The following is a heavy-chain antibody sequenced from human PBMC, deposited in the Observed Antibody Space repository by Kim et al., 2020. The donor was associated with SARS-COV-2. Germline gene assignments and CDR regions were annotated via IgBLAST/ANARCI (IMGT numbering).Heavy chain of an antibody. V-gene: IGHV1-2*06. CDR2: INPNSGGT. CDR3: ASGGYTKPGSSTGWFDP. Sequence: ASVKVSCKASGYTFTGYYMHWVRQAPGQGLEWMGRINPNSGGTNYAQKFQGRVTMTRDTSISTAYMELSRLRSDDTAVYYCASGGYTKPGSSTGWFDPWGQGTLVTVSS. D-gene: IGHD5-12*01. CDR1: GYTFTGYY. J-gene: IGHJ5*02.